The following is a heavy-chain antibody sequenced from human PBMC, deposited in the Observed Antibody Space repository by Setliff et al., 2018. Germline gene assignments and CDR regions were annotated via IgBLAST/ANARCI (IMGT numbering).Heavy chain of an antibody. Sequence: GGSLRLSCAASGFTFSKYWMSWVRQAPGKGLEWVANIKEDGSDQYYVDSVEGRFTVSRDNAKNSLYLQMNSLRFDDTAVYYCARDGRYYDRDYWGQGTLVTVSS. D-gene: IGHD3-22*01. V-gene: IGHV3-7*01. CDR3: ARDGRYYDRDY. J-gene: IGHJ4*02. CDR2: IKEDGSDQ. CDR1: GFTFSKYW.